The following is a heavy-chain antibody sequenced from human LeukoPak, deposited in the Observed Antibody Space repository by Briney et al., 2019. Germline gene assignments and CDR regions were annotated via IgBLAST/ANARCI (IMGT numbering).Heavy chain of an antibody. D-gene: IGHD7-27*01. CDR1: GGTFSSYA. V-gene: IGHV1-69*05. CDR2: IIPIFGTA. J-gene: IGHJ4*02. CDR3: ARDGPNWGRVLDY. Sequence: SVKVSCKASGGTFSSYAISWVRQAPGQGLEWMGGIIPIFGTANYAQKFQGRVTITTDESTSTAYMELSSLRSEDTAVYYCARDGPNWGRVLDYWGQGTLVTVSS.